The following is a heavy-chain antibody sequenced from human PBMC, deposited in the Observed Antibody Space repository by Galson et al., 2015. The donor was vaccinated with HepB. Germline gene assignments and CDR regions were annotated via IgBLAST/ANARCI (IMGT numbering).Heavy chain of an antibody. V-gene: IGHV1-69*13. CDR3: ARALGDIVHKGDYYYGMDV. CDR1: GGTFSSYA. J-gene: IGHJ6*02. CDR2: IIPIFGTA. Sequence: SVKVSCKASGGTFSSYAISWVRQAPGQGLEWVGGIIPIFGTANYAQKFQGRVTITADESTSTAYMELSSLRSEDTAVYYCARALGDIVHKGDYYYGMDVWGQGTTVTVSS. D-gene: IGHD2-8*01.